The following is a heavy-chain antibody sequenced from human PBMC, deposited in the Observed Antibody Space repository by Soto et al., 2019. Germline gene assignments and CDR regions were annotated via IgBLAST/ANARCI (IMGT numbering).Heavy chain of an antibody. CDR2: ISFNSFSI. J-gene: IGHJ4*02. V-gene: IGHV3-23*01. Sequence: EVQLLESGGGLVQPGGSLRLSCAASGFTFSSYSMNWIRQAPGKGLEWVSHISFNSFSIYYADSVKGRFTISRDNSNNTLYLQRTSLRADDTAVYYCTTGRIPDLAPFDYWGQGALVTVSS. CDR3: TTGRIPDLAPFDY. CDR1: GFTFSSYS. D-gene: IGHD2-15*01.